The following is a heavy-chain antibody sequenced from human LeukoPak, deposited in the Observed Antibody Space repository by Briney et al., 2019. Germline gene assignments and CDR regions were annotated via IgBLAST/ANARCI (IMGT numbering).Heavy chain of an antibody. J-gene: IGHJ6*03. V-gene: IGHV4-61*02. D-gene: IGHD6-13*01. CDR1: GGSISSGSYY. Sequence: SETLSLTCTVSGGSISSGSYYWSWIRQPAGKGLEWIGRIYTSGSTNYNPSLKSRVTISVDTSKNQFSLKLSSVTAADTAVYYCARVKAAGSYYYYYMDVWGKGTTVTVSS. CDR3: ARVKAAGSYYYYYMDV. CDR2: IYTSGST.